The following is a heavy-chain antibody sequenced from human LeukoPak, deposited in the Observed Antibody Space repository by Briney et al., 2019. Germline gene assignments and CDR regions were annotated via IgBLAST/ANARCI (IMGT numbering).Heavy chain of an antibody. J-gene: IGHJ6*02. CDR2: IYYSGST. D-gene: IGHD2-21*02. V-gene: IGHV4-59*01. CDR1: GGSISSYY. CDR3: ARGHPTALDGMDV. Sequence: SETLSLTCTVSGGSISSYYWSWIRQPPGKGLEWIGYIYYSGSTNYNPSLKSRVTISVDTSKNQFSLKLSSVTAADTAVYYCARGHPTALDGMDVWGQGTMVTVSS.